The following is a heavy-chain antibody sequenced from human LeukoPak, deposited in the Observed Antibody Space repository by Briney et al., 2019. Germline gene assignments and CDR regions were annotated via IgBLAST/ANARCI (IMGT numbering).Heavy chain of an antibody. CDR2: IKEDGSEK. J-gene: IGHJ5*02. CDR1: GFTFSSYW. D-gene: IGHD6-13*01. CDR3: ARQQGGFDP. V-gene: IGHV3-7*04. Sequence: GGSLRLSCAASGFTFSSYWMSWVRQAPGNGLEWVANIKEDGSEKYYVDSVKGRFTISRDNAKNSLYPQMNSLRAEDTAVYYCARQQGGFDPWGQGTLVTVSS.